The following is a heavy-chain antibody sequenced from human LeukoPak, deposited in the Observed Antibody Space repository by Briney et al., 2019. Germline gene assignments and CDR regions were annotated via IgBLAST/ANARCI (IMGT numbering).Heavy chain of an antibody. CDR2: INPNSGGT. V-gene: IGHV1-2*02. D-gene: IGHD6-13*01. CDR1: GYTFTDYF. Sequence: ASVKVSCKASGYTFTDYFMHWVRQAPGQGLEWMGWINPNSGGTHYAQKFQGRVTMTTDTSISTAYMELSRLRSDDTAVYYCASCIGAAGNGFDYWGQGTLATVSS. CDR3: ASCIGAAGNGFDY. J-gene: IGHJ4*02.